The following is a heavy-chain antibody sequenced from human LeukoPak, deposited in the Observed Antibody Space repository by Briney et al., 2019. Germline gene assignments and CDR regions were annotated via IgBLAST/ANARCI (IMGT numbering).Heavy chain of an antibody. CDR2: IKQDGSEK. J-gene: IGHJ6*03. V-gene: IGHV3-7*01. Sequence: GSLRLSCAASGFTFSSYWMSWVRQAPGKGLEWVANIKQDGSEKYYVDSVKGRFTISRDNAKNSLYLQMNSLRAEDTAVYYCARLTIVVVPAAMRRHYYYYMDVWGKGTTVTVSS. CDR3: ARLTIVVVPAAMRRHYYYYMDV. D-gene: IGHD2-2*01. CDR1: GFTFSSYW.